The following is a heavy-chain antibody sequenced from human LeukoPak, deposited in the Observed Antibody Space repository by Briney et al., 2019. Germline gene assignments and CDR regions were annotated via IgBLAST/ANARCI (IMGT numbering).Heavy chain of an antibody. Sequence: GGSLRLSCAASEFTFSDYEMNWVRQAPGKGLEWVSYISRSGSTTYYADSVKGRFTISRDNSKSTLYLQMNSLRAEDTAVYYCAKDGGEYYDILTGYYPRLYYMDVWGKGTTVTISS. CDR2: ISRSGSTT. CDR3: AKDGGEYYDILTGYYPRLYYMDV. CDR1: EFTFSDYE. D-gene: IGHD3-9*01. V-gene: IGHV3-48*03. J-gene: IGHJ6*03.